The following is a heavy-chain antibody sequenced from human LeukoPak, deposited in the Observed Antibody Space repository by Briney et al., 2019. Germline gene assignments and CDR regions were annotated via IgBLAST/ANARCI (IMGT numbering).Heavy chain of an antibody. Sequence: GGSLRLSCAASGFTFSSYAMSWVRQAPGKGLEWVSSISSSSSYIYYADSVKGRFTISRDNAKNSLYLQMNSLRAEDKAVYYCARDSSPYYDSSGLTPWGQGTLVTVSS. CDR2: ISSSSSYI. J-gene: IGHJ5*02. CDR1: GFTFSSYA. CDR3: ARDSSPYYDSSGLTP. D-gene: IGHD3-22*01. V-gene: IGHV3-21*01.